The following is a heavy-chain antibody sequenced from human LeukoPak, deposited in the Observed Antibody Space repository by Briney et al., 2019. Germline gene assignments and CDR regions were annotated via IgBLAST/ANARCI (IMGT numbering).Heavy chain of an antibody. J-gene: IGHJ5*02. Sequence: SETLSLTCIVSGGSITSYYWSWIRQPPGKGLEWIGYIYYSGSTNYNPSLKSRVTISVDTSKNQFSLKLRSVTAADTAVYYCARQKAAAGYWFDPWGQGTLVTVSS. CDR1: GGSITSYY. CDR3: ARQKAAAGYWFDP. CDR2: IYYSGST. V-gene: IGHV4-59*08. D-gene: IGHD6-13*01.